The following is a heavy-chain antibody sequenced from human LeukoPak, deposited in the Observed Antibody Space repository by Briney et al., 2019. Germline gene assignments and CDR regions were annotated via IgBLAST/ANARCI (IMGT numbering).Heavy chain of an antibody. D-gene: IGHD5-18*01. V-gene: IGHV4-39*07. CDR3: AREGGYSKYYYYMDV. J-gene: IGHJ6*03. CDR1: GGSISSSSYY. CDR2: IYYSGST. Sequence: PSETLSLTCTVSGGSISSSSYYWGWIRQPPGKGLEWIGSIYYSGSTYYNPSLKSRVTISVDTSKNQFSLRLNSVAAADTAVYYCAREGGYSKYYYYMDVWGKGTTVTISS.